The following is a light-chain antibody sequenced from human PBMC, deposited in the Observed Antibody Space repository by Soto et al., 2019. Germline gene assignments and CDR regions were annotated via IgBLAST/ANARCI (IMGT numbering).Light chain of an antibody. V-gene: IGLV2-11*01. CDR3: CSYAGSNSYV. CDR1: SSQVGGYNY. Sequence: QSALTQPRSASGSPGQSVTISCTGTSSQVGGYNYVSWYQHHPGKATKLMIYDVSKRPSGVRDRFSASKSGNTASLTISGLQAEDEADYYCCSYAGSNSYVFGTGTKVTVL. J-gene: IGLJ1*01. CDR2: DVS.